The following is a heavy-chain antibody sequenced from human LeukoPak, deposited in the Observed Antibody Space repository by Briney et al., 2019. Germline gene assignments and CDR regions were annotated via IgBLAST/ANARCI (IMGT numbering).Heavy chain of an antibody. D-gene: IGHD2/OR15-2a*01. CDR1: GGSISSYY. Sequence: SETLSLTCTVSGGSISSYYWSWIRQPPGKGLEWIGYIYYSGSTNYNPSLKSRVTISLDTSKNQFSLNLSSVTAADTAVYYCAKSRYGNTDTNYYMDVWGKGTSVTVSS. CDR3: AKSRYGNTDTNYYMDV. V-gene: IGHV4-59*01. J-gene: IGHJ6*03. CDR2: IYYSGST.